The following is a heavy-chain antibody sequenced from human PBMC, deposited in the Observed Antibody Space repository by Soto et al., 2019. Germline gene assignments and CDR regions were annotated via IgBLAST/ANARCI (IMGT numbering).Heavy chain of an antibody. Sequence: PSETLSLTCTVSGGSISSGAYYWRWIRQPAGKGLEWIGRIYTSGSTNYNPSLKSRVTMSVDTSKNQFSLKLSSVTAADTAVYYCARDFSRYCSSTRCYSQEGLFDPWGQGTLVTVSS. D-gene: IGHD2-2*02. J-gene: IGHJ5*02. CDR3: ARDFSRYCSSTRCYSQEGLFDP. CDR2: IYTSGST. CDR1: GGSISSGAYY. V-gene: IGHV4-61*02.